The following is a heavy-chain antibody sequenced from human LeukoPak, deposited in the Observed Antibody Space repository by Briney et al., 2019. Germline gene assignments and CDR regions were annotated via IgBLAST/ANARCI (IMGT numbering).Heavy chain of an antibody. CDR1: GYTFTSYA. V-gene: IGHV1-3*01. CDR3: ARGRYSYGFTKKLDY. D-gene: IGHD5-18*01. J-gene: IGHJ4*02. CDR2: INAGNGNT. Sequence: GASVKVSCKASGYTFTSYAMHWVRQAPGQRLEWMGWINAGNGNTKYSQKFQGRVTITRDTSASTAYMELSSLRSEDTAVYYCARGRYSYGFTKKLDYWGQGALVTVSS.